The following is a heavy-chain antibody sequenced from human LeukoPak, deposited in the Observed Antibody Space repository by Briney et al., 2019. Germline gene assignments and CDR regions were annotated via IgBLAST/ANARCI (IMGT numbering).Heavy chain of an antibody. CDR2: ISRDGTTT. CDR3: ARSSPLPDY. J-gene: IGHJ4*02. Sequence: GGSLRLSCAGSGFTFRSFDMNWVRQAPGKGLELASYISRDGTTTYYADSVKGRFTISTDSAKNSLFLQMNSLRAEDTARYYCARSSPLPDYWGQGTLVTVSS. V-gene: IGHV3-48*03. CDR1: GFTFRSFD.